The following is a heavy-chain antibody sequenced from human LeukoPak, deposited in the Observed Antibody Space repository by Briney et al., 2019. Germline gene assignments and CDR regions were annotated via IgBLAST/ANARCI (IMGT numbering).Heavy chain of an antibody. D-gene: IGHD3-22*01. V-gene: IGHV4-31*03. Sequence: PSETLSLTCTVSGGSISSGGYYWSWIRQHPGKGLEWIGYIYYSGSTYYNPSLKSRVTISVDTSKNQFSLKLSSVTAVDTAVYYCARDRYDSSGYYWFDPWGQGTLVTVSS. J-gene: IGHJ5*02. CDR1: GGSISSGGYY. CDR2: IYYSGST. CDR3: ARDRYDSSGYYWFDP.